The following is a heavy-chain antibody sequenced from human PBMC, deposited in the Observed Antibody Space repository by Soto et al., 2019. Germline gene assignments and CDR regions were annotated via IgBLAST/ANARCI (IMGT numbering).Heavy chain of an antibody. J-gene: IGHJ4*02. CDR1: GFTFSSYA. CDR2: ISGSGGST. D-gene: IGHD3-3*01. CDR3: AKVGPYYDFWSGYDAFDY. Sequence: GGSLRLSCAASGFTFSSYAMSWVRQAPGKGLEWVSAISGSGGSTYYADSVKGRFTISRDNSKNTLYLQMNSLRAEDTAVYYCAKVGPYYDFWSGYDAFDYWGQGTLVTVSS. V-gene: IGHV3-23*01.